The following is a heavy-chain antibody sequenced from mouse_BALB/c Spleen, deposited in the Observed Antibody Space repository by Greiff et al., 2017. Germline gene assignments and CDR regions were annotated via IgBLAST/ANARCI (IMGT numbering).Heavy chain of an antibody. V-gene: IGHV1-80*01. D-gene: IGHD2-3*01. CDR3: GSYDGYYGGYAMDD. CDR1: GYAFSSYW. J-gene: IGHJ4*01. Sequence: QVQLQQSGAELVRPGSSVKISCKASGYAFSSYWMNWVKQRPGQGLEWIGQIYPGDGDTNYNGKFKGKATLTADKSSSTAYMQLSSLTSEDSAVYFCGSYDGYYGGYAMDDWGQGTSVTVSS. CDR2: IYPGDGDT.